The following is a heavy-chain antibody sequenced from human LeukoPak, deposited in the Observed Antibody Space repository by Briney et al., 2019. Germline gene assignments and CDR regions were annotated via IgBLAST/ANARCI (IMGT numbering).Heavy chain of an antibody. CDR1: VYTFTTYV. J-gene: IGHJ6*02. V-gene: IGHV1-18*01. D-gene: IGHD1-26*01. CDR3: ARVGGSYYFWYYYGMDV. Sequence: ASVKVSCEASVYTFTTYVISCGRESPGQGLGWVGWISAYNGNTNYAQKLQGRVTMTTDTSTSTAYMELSRLRSEDTAVYYCARVGGSYYFWYYYGMDVWGQGTTVTVSS. CDR2: ISAYNGNT.